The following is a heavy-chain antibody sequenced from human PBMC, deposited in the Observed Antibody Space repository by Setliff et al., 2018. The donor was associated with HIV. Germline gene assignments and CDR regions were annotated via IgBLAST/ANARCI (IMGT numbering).Heavy chain of an antibody. CDR3: ARQGGFSSSYYPRNYVDV. J-gene: IGHJ6*03. V-gene: IGHV4-34*01. Sequence: PSETLSLTCAVYGGSFSGYFWSWIRQSPGKGLEWIGEINHRGSANHNPSFKSRVIISVDTPKNQFSLKLSSVTAADTAVYYCARQGGFSSSYYPRNYVDVWGKGTTVTVSS. D-gene: IGHD6-13*01. CDR1: GGSFSGYF. CDR2: INHRGSA.